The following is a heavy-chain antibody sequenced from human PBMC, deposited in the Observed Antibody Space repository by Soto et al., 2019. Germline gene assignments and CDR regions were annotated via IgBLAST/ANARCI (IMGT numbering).Heavy chain of an antibody. CDR3: ATSPIHYDSSGSQYAFDI. V-gene: IGHV1-24*01. Sequence: GASVKVSCKVSGYTLTELSMHWVRQAPGKGLEWMGGFDPEDGETIYAQKFQGRVTMTEDTSTDTAYMELSSLRSEDTAVYYCATSPIHYDSSGSQYAFDIWGQGTMVTVSS. CDR1: GYTLTELS. CDR2: FDPEDGET. J-gene: IGHJ3*02. D-gene: IGHD3-22*01.